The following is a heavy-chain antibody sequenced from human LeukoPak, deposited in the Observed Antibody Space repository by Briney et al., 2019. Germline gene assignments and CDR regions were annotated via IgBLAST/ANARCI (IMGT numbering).Heavy chain of an antibody. CDR2: ISGSGGTT. D-gene: IGHD6-19*01. Sequence: GGSLRLSCAASGFTFSNYAMTWVRQAPGKGLEWVSSISGSGGTTFYADSVKGRFTISRDNSKNTLYLQMNSLRAEDTAAYYCANAGPGYNSGSNYYYGMDVWGQGTTVTVSS. CDR1: GFTFSNYA. CDR3: ANAGPGYNSGSNYYYGMDV. V-gene: IGHV3-23*01. J-gene: IGHJ6*02.